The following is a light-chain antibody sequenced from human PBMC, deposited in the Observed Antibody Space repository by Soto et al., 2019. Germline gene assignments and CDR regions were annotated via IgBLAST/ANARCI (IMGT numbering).Light chain of an antibody. Sequence: EIVLTQSPCTLSLSPVERATLSFMASQIVTSTHLAWYQQKPGQAPRLLIYDASTRATGIPDRFSGSGSGTDFTLTISRLEPEDFAVYCCQQFDGSLWKFGPGTKVDIK. V-gene: IGKV3-20*01. CDR1: QIVTSTH. CDR2: DAS. J-gene: IGKJ1*01. CDR3: QQFDGSLWK.